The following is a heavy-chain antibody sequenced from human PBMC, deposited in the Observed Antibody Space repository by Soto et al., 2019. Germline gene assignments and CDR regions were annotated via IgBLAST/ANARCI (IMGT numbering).Heavy chain of an antibody. J-gene: IGHJ4*02. CDR3: AEPRYDGSGTPFDH. V-gene: IGHV3-74*01. CDR1: GFTFSSYW. CDR2: INGDGSTT. D-gene: IGHD3-22*01. Sequence: EVQLVESGGALVQPGGSLRLSCAASGFTFSSYWMHWVRQAPGKGLVWVSRINGDGSTTTYADSVKGRFIISRDNAKNMLYLQMNSLTPEDTAVYYCAEPRYDGSGTPFDHWGQGTLVTVSS.